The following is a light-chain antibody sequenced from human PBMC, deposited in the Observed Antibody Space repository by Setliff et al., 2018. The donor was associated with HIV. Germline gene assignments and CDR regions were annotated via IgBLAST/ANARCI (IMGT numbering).Light chain of an antibody. J-gene: IGLJ3*02. CDR3: SSYTSSSTLV. CDR2: DVD. V-gene: IGLV2-14*03. CDR1: SSDVGRYNF. Sequence: QSALPQPASVSGSPGQSVTISCTGASSDVGRYNFVSWYQQHPGKAPKLMIYDVDNRPAGVSNRFSGSKSGNTASLAISGLQAEDEADYYCSSYTSSSTLVFGGGTKVTVL.